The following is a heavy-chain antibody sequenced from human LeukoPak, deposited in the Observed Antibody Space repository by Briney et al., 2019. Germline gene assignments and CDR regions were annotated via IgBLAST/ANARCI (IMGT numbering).Heavy chain of an antibody. CDR1: GFTFSSYG. Sequence: GGSLRLSCAASGFTFSSYGMSWVRQAPGKGLEWVSAISATGGTTYYADSVKGRFTISRDNSKNTLYLQMNSLRAEDTAVYYCAKVMAAAGRTPSTPIDYWGQGTLVTVSS. CDR2: ISATGGTT. D-gene: IGHD6-13*01. J-gene: IGHJ4*02. CDR3: AKVMAAAGRTPSTPIDY. V-gene: IGHV3-23*01.